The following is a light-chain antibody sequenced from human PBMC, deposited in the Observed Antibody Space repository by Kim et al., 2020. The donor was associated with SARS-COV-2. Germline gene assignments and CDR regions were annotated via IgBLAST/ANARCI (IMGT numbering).Light chain of an antibody. J-gene: IGKJ5*01. CDR3: QQYYSTPPIT. CDR1: QSVLYSSNNKNY. CDR2: WAS. Sequence: TINCKSSQSVLYSSNNKNYLAWYQQKLGQPPKLLIYWASTRESGVPDRFSGSGSGTDFTLTISSLQAEDVAVYYCQQYYSTPPITFGQGTRLEIK. V-gene: IGKV4-1*01.